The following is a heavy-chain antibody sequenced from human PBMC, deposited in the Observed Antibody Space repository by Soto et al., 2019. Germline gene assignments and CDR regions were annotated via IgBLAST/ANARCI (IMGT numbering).Heavy chain of an antibody. J-gene: IGHJ4*02. CDR3: ARAVHYDILTGYTD. V-gene: IGHV3-21*01. Sequence: EVQLVESGGGLVKPGGSLRLSCAASGFTFSSYSMNWVRQAPGEGLEWVSSISASSSYIYYADSVKGRFTISRDNAKNSLYLQMNSLRGEDTAVYYCARAVHYDILTGYTDWGQGTLVTVSS. D-gene: IGHD3-9*01. CDR2: ISASSSYI. CDR1: GFTFSSYS.